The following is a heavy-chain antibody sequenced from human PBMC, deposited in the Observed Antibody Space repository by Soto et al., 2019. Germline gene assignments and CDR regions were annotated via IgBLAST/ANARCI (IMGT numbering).Heavy chain of an antibody. CDR1: GGSISSYY. CDR3: ARDSTHCSGGSCYLRVFDY. Sequence: PSETLSLTCTVSGGSISSYYWSWIRQPPGKGLEWIGYIYYSGSTNYNPSLKSQVTISVDTSKNQFSLKLSSVTAADTAVYYCARDSTHCSGGSCYLRVFDYWGQGTLVTVSS. V-gene: IGHV4-59*01. D-gene: IGHD2-15*01. J-gene: IGHJ4*02. CDR2: IYYSGST.